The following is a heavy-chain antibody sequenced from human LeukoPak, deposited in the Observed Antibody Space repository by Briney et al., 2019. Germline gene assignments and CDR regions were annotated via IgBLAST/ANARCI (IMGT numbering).Heavy chain of an antibody. CDR3: ARGKQLGGSWFGP. CDR2: INPNSGGT. V-gene: IGHV1-2*02. D-gene: IGHD6-13*01. J-gene: IGHJ5*02. CDR1: GYTFTGYY. Sequence: GASVKVSCKASGYTFTGYYMHWVRQAPGQGLEWMGWINPNSGGTNYAQKFQGRVTMTRDTSISTAYMELSRLRCDDTAVYYCARGKQLGGSWFGPWGQGTLVIVSS.